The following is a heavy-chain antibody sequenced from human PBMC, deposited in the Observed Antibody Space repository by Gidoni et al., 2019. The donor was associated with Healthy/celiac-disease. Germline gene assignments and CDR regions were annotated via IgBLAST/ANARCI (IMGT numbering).Heavy chain of an antibody. CDR1: GFTFGDYA. J-gene: IGHJ4*02. D-gene: IGHD6-19*01. CDR2: IRSKAYGGTT. CDR3: TKAFEDRGYSSGWYVDY. V-gene: IGHV3-49*03. Sequence: EVQLVESGGGLVQPGRSLRLSCTASGFTFGDYAMSWFRQAPGKGLEWVGFIRSKAYGGTTEYAASVKGRFTISRDDSKSIAYLQMNSLKTEDTAVYYCTKAFEDRGYSSGWYVDYWGQGTLVTVSS.